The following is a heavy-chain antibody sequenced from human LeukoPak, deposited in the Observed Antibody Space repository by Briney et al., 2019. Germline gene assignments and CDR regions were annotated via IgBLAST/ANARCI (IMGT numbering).Heavy chain of an antibody. J-gene: IGHJ3*02. V-gene: IGHV4-4*07. CDR1: GGSISSYY. CDR2: IYTSGST. Sequence: SETLYLTCTVSGGSISSYYWSWIRQPAGKGLEWIGRIYTSGSTNYNPSLKSRVTMSVDTSKNQFSLKLSSVTAADTAVYYCASGGDTAMVTGAFDIWGQGTMVTVSS. CDR3: ASGGDTAMVTGAFDI. D-gene: IGHD5-18*01.